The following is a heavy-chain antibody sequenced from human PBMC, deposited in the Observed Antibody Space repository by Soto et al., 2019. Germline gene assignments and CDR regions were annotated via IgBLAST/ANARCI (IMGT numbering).Heavy chain of an antibody. CDR3: ARDPLYDFWSGYYPYYYYYGMDV. V-gene: IGHV3-33*01. CDR2: IWYDGSNK. D-gene: IGHD3-3*01. CDR1: GFTFSSYG. Sequence: GGSLRLSCAASGFTFSSYGMHWVRQAPGKGLEWVAVIWYDGSNKYYADSVKGRFTISRDNSKNTLYLQMNSLRAEDTAVYYCARDPLYDFWSGYYPYYYYYGMDVWGQGTTVTVSS. J-gene: IGHJ6*02.